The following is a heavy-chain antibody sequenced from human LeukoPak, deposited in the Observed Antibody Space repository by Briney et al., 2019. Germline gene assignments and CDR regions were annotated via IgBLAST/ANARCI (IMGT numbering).Heavy chain of an antibody. CDR3: AGHSGTHAYFNY. CDR1: GGSISTYY. V-gene: IGHV4-59*08. Sequence: PSETLSLTCTVSGGSISTYYWSWIRQPPGKGLEWIGYIYYSQTTNYSPSLKSRVTISVDTSKNQFSLKLTSVTAADTAVYYCAGHSGTHAYFNYWGQGTLVTVSS. D-gene: IGHD1-26*01. J-gene: IGHJ4*02. CDR2: IYYSQTT.